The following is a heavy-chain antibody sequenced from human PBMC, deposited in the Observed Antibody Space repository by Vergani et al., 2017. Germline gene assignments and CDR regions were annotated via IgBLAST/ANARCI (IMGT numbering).Heavy chain of an antibody. CDR3: AAYQLLYGWFDP. Sequence: QVTLRESGPALVKPTQTLTLTCTFSGFSLSTSGMCVSWIRLPPGKALEWLARIDWDDDKYYSTSLKTRLTISKDTSKNQVVLTMTNTDPVDTATYYCAAYQLLYGWFDPWGQGILVTVSS. CDR1: GFSLSTSGMC. J-gene: IGHJ5*02. D-gene: IGHD2-2*02. CDR2: IDWDDDK. V-gene: IGHV2-70*15.